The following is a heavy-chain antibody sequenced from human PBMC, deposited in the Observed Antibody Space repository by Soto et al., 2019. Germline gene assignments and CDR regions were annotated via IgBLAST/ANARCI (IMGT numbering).Heavy chain of an antibody. CDR3: ARRAETNGWNGFGADKYYFDF. Sequence: QVQLVQLGAEVRKPGASVKVSCEASGYTFTSYDIYWVRQATGQGLEWMGWMNPNTGNSGYAQKFQGRVTMTSDTSISTAHMELSSLRSEDTAVYYCARRAETNGWNGFGADKYYFDFWGQGTLVTVSS. J-gene: IGHJ4*02. D-gene: IGHD1-1*01. CDR1: GYTFTSYD. CDR2: MNPNTGNS. V-gene: IGHV1-8*01.